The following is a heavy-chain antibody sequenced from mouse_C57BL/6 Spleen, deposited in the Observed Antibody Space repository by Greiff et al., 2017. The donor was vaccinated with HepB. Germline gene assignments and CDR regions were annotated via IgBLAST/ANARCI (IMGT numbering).Heavy chain of an antibody. Sequence: VQLQQSGAELVRPGASVKLSCKASGYTFTDYYINWVKQRPGQGLEWIARIYPGSGNTYYNEKFKGKATLTAEKSSSTAYMQLSNLTSEDSAVYFCACMVTTGGYDYWGQGTTLTVSS. CDR1: GYTFTDYY. CDR2: IYPGSGNT. CDR3: ACMVTTGGYDY. D-gene: IGHD2-2*01. V-gene: IGHV1-76*01. J-gene: IGHJ2*01.